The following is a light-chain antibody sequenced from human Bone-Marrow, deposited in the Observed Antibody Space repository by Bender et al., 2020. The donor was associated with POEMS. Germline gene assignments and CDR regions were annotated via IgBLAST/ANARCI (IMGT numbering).Light chain of an antibody. CDR1: GLAKQY. J-gene: IGLJ2*01. CDR2: KDT. Sequence: SYELTQPPSVSVSPGQTARITCSGDGLAKQYAYWYQQKPGQAPVLVIYKDTERPSGIPGRFSGSTSGTTATLTISGTQTMDEADYYCQSWGSNTAVFGGGTKLTVL. CDR3: QSWGSNTAV. V-gene: IGLV3-25*02.